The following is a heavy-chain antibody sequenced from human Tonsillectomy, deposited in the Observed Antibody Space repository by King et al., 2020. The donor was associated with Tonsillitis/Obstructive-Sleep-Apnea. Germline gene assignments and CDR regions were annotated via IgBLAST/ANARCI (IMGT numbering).Heavy chain of an antibody. CDR3: AGGIPITIVRGVINADF. J-gene: IGHJ4*02. CDR2: INHGGST. CDR1: GGSFSKYY. Sequence: QVQLQQGGAGLLKPSETLSLTCAVYGGSFSKYYWNWIRQPPGKGLEWIGEINHGGSTNYNPSLQSRVAISVDTSMNQFSLRLTSVTAADTAVYFCAGGIPITIVRGVINADFWGQGTLVTVSS. V-gene: IGHV4-34*01. D-gene: IGHD3-10*01.